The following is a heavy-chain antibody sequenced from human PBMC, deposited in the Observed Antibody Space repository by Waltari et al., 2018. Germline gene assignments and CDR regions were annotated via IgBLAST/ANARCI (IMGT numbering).Heavy chain of an antibody. J-gene: IGHJ6*02. CDR3: ARYCIAVGIYYYYGMDV. V-gene: IGHV6-1*01. CDR1: GDCVSRNSAA. Sequence: QVQLQQSGPGLVKPSQTLSLTCAISGDCVSRNSAAWNWIRQSSSRGLEWLGRTYYRSKWYNEYAVSVKSRITINPDTSKNQFSLQLNSVTPEDTAVYYCARYCIAVGIYYYYGMDVWGQGTTVTVSS. CDR2: TYYRSKWYN. D-gene: IGHD6-19*01.